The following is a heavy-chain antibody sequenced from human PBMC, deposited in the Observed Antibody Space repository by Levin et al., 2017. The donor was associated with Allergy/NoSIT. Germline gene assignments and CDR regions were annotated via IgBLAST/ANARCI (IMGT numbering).Heavy chain of an antibody. CDR3: ATASGKYGKADFDY. CDR1: GYTFSAYY. CDR2: VNPNNGDT. V-gene: IGHV1-2*04. D-gene: IGHD1-26*01. J-gene: IGHJ4*02. Sequence: ASVKVSCKASGYTFSAYYIHWVRQAPGQGLEWMGWVNPNNGDTKYAQKFQGWVTMTRDTSISTAYMELRSLRSDDAAVYYCATASGKYGKADFDYWGQGTLVTVSS.